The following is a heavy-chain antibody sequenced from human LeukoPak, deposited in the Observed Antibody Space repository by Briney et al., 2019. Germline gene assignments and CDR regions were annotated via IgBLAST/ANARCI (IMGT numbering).Heavy chain of an antibody. V-gene: IGHV1-18*01. D-gene: IGHD3-22*01. CDR2: ISAYNGNT. Sequence: ASVKVSCKASGYTFTNYGISWVRQAPGQGLEWMGWISAYNGNTNYAQKFQGRVTMTRDTSTSTVYMELSSLRSEDTAVYYCARMRVYDSSGYYEVMDYWGQGTLVTVSS. J-gene: IGHJ4*02. CDR1: GYTFTNYG. CDR3: ARMRVYDSSGYYEVMDY.